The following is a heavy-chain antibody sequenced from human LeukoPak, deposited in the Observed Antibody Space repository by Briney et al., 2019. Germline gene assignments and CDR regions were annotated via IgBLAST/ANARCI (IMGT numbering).Heavy chain of an antibody. V-gene: IGHV4-59*01. CDR3: ATATLGKVYYYYGLDV. D-gene: IGHD7-27*01. Sequence: PSETLSLTCTVPGGAITSYYWNWIRQPPGKGLEWIGHIYYTGSTNYNPSPKSRVSISLDTSKNQFSLKLNSMTTADTAVYYCATATLGKVYYYYGLDVWGQGTTVTVSS. J-gene: IGHJ6*02. CDR1: GGAITSYY. CDR2: IYYTGST.